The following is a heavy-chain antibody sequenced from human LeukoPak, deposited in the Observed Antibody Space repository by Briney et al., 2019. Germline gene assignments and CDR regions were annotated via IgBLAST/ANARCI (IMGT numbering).Heavy chain of an antibody. Sequence: ASVKVSCKASGYTFTGYYMHWVRQAPGQGLEWMGWINPNSGGTNYAQKFQGRVTMTRDTSISTAYMELSRLRSDDTDVYYCARGFLEWLSYSIYFDYWGQGTLVTVSS. CDR3: ARGFLEWLSYSIYFDY. V-gene: IGHV1-2*02. J-gene: IGHJ4*02. D-gene: IGHD3-3*01. CDR1: GYTFTGYY. CDR2: INPNSGGT.